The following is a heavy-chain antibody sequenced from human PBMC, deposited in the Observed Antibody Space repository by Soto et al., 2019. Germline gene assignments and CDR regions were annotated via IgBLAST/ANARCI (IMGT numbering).Heavy chain of an antibody. CDR1: GFTFSNYG. Sequence: GGSLRLSCAASGFTFSNYGMHWVRQAPGKGLEWVSFIWYDGGNKYYAESVKGRFTISRDNSKNTLFLQMNGLRAEDTAVYYCARDGDVNTGFGKDYWGQGTLVTVSS. CDR3: ARDGDVNTGFGKDY. D-gene: IGHD3-16*01. CDR2: IWYDGGNK. V-gene: IGHV3-33*01. J-gene: IGHJ4*02.